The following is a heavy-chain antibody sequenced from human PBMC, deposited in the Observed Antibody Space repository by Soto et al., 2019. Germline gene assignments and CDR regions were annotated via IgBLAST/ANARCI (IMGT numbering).Heavy chain of an antibody. J-gene: IGHJ3*02. CDR1: GFTFSSYG. V-gene: IGHV3-30*18. Sequence: QVQLVESGGGVVQPGRSLRLSCAASGFTFSSYGMHWVRQAPGKGLEWVAVISYDGSNKYYADSVKGRFTISRDNSKNTLYLQMNSLRAEDTAVYYCAKDQYGAARHAFDIWGQGTMVTVS. D-gene: IGHD6-6*01. CDR2: ISYDGSNK. CDR3: AKDQYGAARHAFDI.